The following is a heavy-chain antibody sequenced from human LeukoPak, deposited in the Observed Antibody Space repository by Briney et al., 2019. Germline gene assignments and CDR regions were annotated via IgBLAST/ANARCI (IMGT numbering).Heavy chain of an antibody. Sequence: SETLSLTCAVYGGSFSGYYWSWIRQPPGKGLEWIGEIKHSGSTNYNPSPKSGVIISFDTSKNQFSMKLSSVTAADTAVYYCARGPHLYGSGSYYSIRYGMDFWGKGTTVTVSS. D-gene: IGHD3-10*01. J-gene: IGHJ6*04. V-gene: IGHV4-34*01. CDR2: IKHSGST. CDR1: GGSFSGYY. CDR3: ARGPHLYGSGSYYSIRYGMDF.